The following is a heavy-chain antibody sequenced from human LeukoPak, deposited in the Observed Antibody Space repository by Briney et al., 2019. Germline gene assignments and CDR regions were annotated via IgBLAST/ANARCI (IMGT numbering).Heavy chain of an antibody. D-gene: IGHD5-18*01. CDR3: AKDMRGYSYGSFDY. J-gene: IGHJ4*02. Sequence: PGRSLRLSCAASGFTFDDYAMHWVRQAPGKGLEWVSGISWNSGSIGYADSVKGRFTISRDSAKNSLYLQMNSLRAEDMALYYCAKDMRGYSYGSFDYWGQGTLVTVSS. V-gene: IGHV3-9*03. CDR1: GFTFDDYA. CDR2: ISWNSGSI.